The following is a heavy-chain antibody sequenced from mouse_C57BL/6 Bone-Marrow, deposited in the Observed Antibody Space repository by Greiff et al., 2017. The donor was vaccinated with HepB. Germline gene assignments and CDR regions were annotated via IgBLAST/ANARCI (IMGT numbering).Heavy chain of an antibody. CDR3: AREDYYSNYSFAY. J-gene: IGHJ3*01. CDR2: ISDGGSYT. V-gene: IGHV5-4*01. CDR1: GFTFSSYA. Sequence: EVQGVESGGGLVKPGGSLKLSCAASGFTFSSYAMSWVRQTPEKRLEWVATISDGGSYTYYPDNVKGRFTISRDNAKNNLYLQMSHLKSEDTAMYYCAREDYYSNYSFAYWGQGTLVTVSA. D-gene: IGHD2-5*01.